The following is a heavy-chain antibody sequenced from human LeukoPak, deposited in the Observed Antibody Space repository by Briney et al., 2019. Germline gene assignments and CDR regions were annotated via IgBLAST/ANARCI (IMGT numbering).Heavy chain of an antibody. Sequence: PSETLSLTCTVSGGSISSSSYYWGWIRQPPGKELEWIGSIYYSGSTSHNPSLKSRVTISVDTSKNQFSLKLSSVTAADTAVYYCARADYGDYPRIDYWGQGTLVTVSS. V-gene: IGHV4-39*07. CDR2: IYYSGST. CDR3: ARADYGDYPRIDY. J-gene: IGHJ4*02. D-gene: IGHD4-17*01. CDR1: GGSISSSSYY.